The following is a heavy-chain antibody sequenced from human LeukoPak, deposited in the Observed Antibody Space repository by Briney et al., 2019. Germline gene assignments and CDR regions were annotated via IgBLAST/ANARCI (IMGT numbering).Heavy chain of an antibody. V-gene: IGHV5-51*01. D-gene: IGHD4-23*01. CDR3: ARHTTVGGSLRFDY. CDR2: ICPGDSDT. CDR1: GYGFSSYW. Sequence: GDSLKISCKGSGYGFSSYWIGWVRQMPGKGLEYIGIICPGDSDTRYSQSFQGQVTISADKSITTAYLQWSSLKASDTAMYYCARHTTVGGSLRFDYWGQGTLVSVSS. J-gene: IGHJ4*02.